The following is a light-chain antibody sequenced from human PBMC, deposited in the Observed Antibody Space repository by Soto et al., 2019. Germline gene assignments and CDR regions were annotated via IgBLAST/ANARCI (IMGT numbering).Light chain of an antibody. CDR2: TGS. CDR1: QGISNW. CDR3: QQANSFPLT. V-gene: IGKV1-12*01. Sequence: DIQMTQSPSSVSASVGDRVSITCRASQGISNWLAWYQQKPGSAPKLLIYTGSSFQSGVPSRFSGTGFGPDFTLAISRLQPEDVANYYCQQANSFPLTFGGGTKVEIK. J-gene: IGKJ4*01.